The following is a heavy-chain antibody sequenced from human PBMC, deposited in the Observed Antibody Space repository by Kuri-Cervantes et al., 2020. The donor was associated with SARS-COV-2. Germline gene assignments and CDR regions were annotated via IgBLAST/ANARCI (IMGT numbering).Heavy chain of an antibody. D-gene: IGHD2-15*01. J-gene: IGHJ6*02. CDR2: IYYSGTT. V-gene: IGHV4-59*01. Sequence: GSLRLSCTVSGGSMSSYYWSWIRQPPGEGLEWIGYIYYSGTTNYNPSLKSRVAISVDTSKNQFSLNLTSVTAADTAVYYCARGAATSYYYYDMDVWGQGTTVTVSS. CDR3: ARGAATSYYYYDMDV. CDR1: GGSMSSYY.